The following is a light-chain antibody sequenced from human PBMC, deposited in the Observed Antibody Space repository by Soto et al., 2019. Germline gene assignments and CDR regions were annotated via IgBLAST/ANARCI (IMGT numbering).Light chain of an antibody. J-gene: IGLJ1*01. V-gene: IGLV1-44*01. Sequence: QSVLTQPPSASGTPGQRVTISCSGSSSNIGSNAVNWYQQLPGTAPKLLIYNNSLRPSGVPDRFSGSTSGTSASLAISGLQSDDEADYYCAAWDDSLNGLVFGTGTKLTVL. CDR2: NNS. CDR1: SSNIGSNA. CDR3: AAWDDSLNGLV.